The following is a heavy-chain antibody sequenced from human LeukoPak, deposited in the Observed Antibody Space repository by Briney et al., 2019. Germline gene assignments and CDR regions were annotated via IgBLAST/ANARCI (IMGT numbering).Heavy chain of an antibody. Sequence: ASVKVSCKASGYTFTSYGISWVRQAPGQGLEWMGWISAYNGNTNYAQKLQSRVTMTTDTSTSTAYMELRSLRSDDTAVYYCARGYYDSGSYYYYYGMDVWGQGTTVTVSS. CDR1: GYTFTSYG. J-gene: IGHJ6*02. V-gene: IGHV1-18*01. CDR3: ARGYYDSGSYYYYYGMDV. D-gene: IGHD3-22*01. CDR2: ISAYNGNT.